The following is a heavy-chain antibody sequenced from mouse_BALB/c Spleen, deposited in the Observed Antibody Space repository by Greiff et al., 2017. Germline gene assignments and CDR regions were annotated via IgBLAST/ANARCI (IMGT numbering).Heavy chain of an antibody. CDR3: ARAPLTTATSAWFAY. CDR1: GFTFTDYY. D-gene: IGHD1-2*01. CDR2: IRNKANGYTT. Sequence: EVHLVESGGGLVQPGGSLRLSCATSGFTFTDYYMSWVRQPPGKALEWLGFIRNKANGYTTEYSASVKGRFTISRDNSQSILYLQMNTLRAEDSATYYCARAPLTTATSAWFAYWGQGTLVTVSA. V-gene: IGHV7-3*02. J-gene: IGHJ3*01.